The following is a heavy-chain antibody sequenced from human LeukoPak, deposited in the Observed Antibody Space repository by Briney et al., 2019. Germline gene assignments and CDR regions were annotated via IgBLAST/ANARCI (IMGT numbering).Heavy chain of an antibody. CDR3: AKETSGSYYTYYYYYYGMDV. CDR1: GFTFSSYA. D-gene: IGHD1-26*01. CDR2: ISGSGGST. Sequence: GGSLRLSCAASGFTFSSYAMSWVRQAPGKGLEWVSAISGSGGSTYYADSVKGRFTISRDNSKNTLYLQMNSLRAEDTAVYYCAKETSGSYYTYYYYYYGMDVWGQGTTVTVSS. J-gene: IGHJ6*02. V-gene: IGHV3-23*01.